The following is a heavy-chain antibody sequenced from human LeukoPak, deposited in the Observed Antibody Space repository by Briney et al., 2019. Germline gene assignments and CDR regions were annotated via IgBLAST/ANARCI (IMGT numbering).Heavy chain of an antibody. CDR1: GYTFTSYG. CDR2: ISAYNGNT. D-gene: IGHD2-15*01. V-gene: IGHV1-18*04. Sequence: ASVKVSCKASGYTFTSYGISWVRQAPGQGLEWMGWISAYNGNTSYAQKLQGRVTMTTDTSTSTAYMELRSLRSDDTAVYYCARARGYCSGGSCRHFDYWGQGTLVTVSS. CDR3: ARARGYCSGGSCRHFDY. J-gene: IGHJ4*02.